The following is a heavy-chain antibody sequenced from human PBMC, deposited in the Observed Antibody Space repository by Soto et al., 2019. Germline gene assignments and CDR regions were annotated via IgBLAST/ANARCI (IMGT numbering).Heavy chain of an antibody. CDR3: ARDYYGSGMPFGDSDY. V-gene: IGHV1-2*02. Sequence: QVQLVQSGAEVKKPGASVKVSCKASGYTFTGYYMHWVRQAPGQGLEWMGWINPNSGGTNYAQKFQGRVTMTRDPSISTVYMELSRLRSDDTAVYYCARDYYGSGMPFGDSDYWGQGTLVTVSS. CDR1: GYTFTGYY. D-gene: IGHD3-10*01. J-gene: IGHJ4*02. CDR2: INPNSGGT.